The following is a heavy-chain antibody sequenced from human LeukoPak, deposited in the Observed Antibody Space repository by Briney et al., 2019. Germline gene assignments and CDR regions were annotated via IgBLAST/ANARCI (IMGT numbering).Heavy chain of an antibody. CDR3: ARSSSSHRAWFDP. CDR2: IYYSGST. J-gene: IGHJ5*02. V-gene: IGHV4-59*08. Sequence: SETLSLTCTVSGGSTSSYYWSWIRQPPGKGLEWIGYIYYSGSTNYNPSLKSRVTISVDTSKNQFSLKLSSVTAADTAVYYCARSSSSHRAWFDPWGQGTLVTVSS. CDR1: GGSTSSYY. D-gene: IGHD6-6*01.